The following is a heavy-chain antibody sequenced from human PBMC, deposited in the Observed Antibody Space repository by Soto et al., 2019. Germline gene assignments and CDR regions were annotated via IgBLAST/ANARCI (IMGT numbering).Heavy chain of an antibody. Sequence: QVQLVESGGGVVQPGRSLRLSCVASGFFFSSHGFHWVRQAPGKGLEWVADIWYDGSKQFYAEAVKGRFTISRDDSKNTLYLQMNSLRVEDTATYYCARDLSYGSASDWGQGTLVTVST. V-gene: IGHV3-33*01. CDR3: ARDLSYGSASD. CDR1: GFFFSSHG. CDR2: IWYDGSKQ. J-gene: IGHJ4*02. D-gene: IGHD3-10*01.